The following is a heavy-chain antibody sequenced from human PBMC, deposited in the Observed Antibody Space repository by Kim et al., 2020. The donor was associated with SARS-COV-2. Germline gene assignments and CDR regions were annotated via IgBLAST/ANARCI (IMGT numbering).Heavy chain of an antibody. CDR1: GFTFSSYG. D-gene: IGHD1-26*01. CDR2: ISYDGSNK. V-gene: IGHV3-30*18. Sequence: GGSLRLSCAASGFTFSSYGMHWVRQAPGKGLEWVAVISYDGSNKYYADSVKGRFTISRDNSKNTLYLQMNSLRAEDTAVYYCAKGISEDSGSYSTLYYYYGMDVWGQGTTVTVSS. CDR3: AKGISEDSGSYSTLYYYYGMDV. J-gene: IGHJ6*02.